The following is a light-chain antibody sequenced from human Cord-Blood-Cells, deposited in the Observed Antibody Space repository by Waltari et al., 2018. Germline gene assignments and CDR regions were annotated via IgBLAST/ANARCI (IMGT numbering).Light chain of an antibody. J-gene: IGKJ2*01. V-gene: IGKV3-15*01. CDR1: QSVSSN. Sequence: EIVMTQSPATPSVSPGARATLSCRASQSVSSNLAWYQQKPGQAPRLLIYGASTRATGIPARFSGSGSGTEFTLTISSLQSEDFAVYYCQQYNNWPHTFGQGTKLEIK. CDR2: GAS. CDR3: QQYNNWPHT.